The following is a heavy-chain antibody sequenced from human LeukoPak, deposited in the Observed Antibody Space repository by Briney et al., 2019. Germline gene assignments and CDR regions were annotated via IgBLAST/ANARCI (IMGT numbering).Heavy chain of an antibody. Sequence: GGSLRLSCAASGFTFSSYAMSWVRQAPGKGLEWVSAISGSGGSTYYADSVKGRFTISRDNSKNTLYLQMNSLRAEDTAVYYCAKDGLGYSGYDSSSYFDYWGQGTLVTVSS. D-gene: IGHD5-12*01. CDR2: ISGSGGST. V-gene: IGHV3-23*01. CDR3: AKDGLGYSGYDSSSYFDY. J-gene: IGHJ4*02. CDR1: GFTFSSYA.